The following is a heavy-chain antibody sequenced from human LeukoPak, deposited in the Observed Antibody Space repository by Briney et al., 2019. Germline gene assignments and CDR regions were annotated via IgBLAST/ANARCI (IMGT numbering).Heavy chain of an antibody. Sequence: GRSLRLSCAASGFTFSSYAMHWVRQAPGKGLEWVSFIYSDNTHYSDSVKGRFTISRDNSKNTLYLQMNSLRAEDTAVYYCLRGDRRDYWGQGTLVTVSS. V-gene: IGHV3-30*14. CDR2: IYSDNT. CDR3: LRGDRRDY. CDR1: GFTFSSYA. J-gene: IGHJ4*02.